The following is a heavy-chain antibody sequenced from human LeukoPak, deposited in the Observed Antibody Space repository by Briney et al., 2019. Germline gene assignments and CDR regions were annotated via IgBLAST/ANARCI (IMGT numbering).Heavy chain of an antibody. J-gene: IGHJ4*02. Sequence: SVKVSCKASGGTFSSYAISWVRQAPGQGLEWMGGIIPIFGTANYAQKFQGRVTITADESTSTAYMELSSLRAEDTAVYYCVTLDSSGWYGIDYWGQGTLVTVSS. CDR3: VTLDSSGWYGIDY. CDR2: IIPIFGTA. V-gene: IGHV1-69*13. D-gene: IGHD6-19*01. CDR1: GGTFSSYA.